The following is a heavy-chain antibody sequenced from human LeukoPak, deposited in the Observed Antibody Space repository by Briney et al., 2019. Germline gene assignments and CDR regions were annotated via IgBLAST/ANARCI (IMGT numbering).Heavy chain of an antibody. CDR2: IYYSGST. V-gene: IGHV4-30-4*08. CDR3: ARGQGVDIVATIPDYLFDY. D-gene: IGHD5-12*01. Sequence: PSETLSLTCTVSGGSISSGGYYWSWIRQHPGKGLEWIGYIYYSGSTYYNPSLKSRVTISVDTSKNQFSLKLSSVTAADTAVYYCARGQGVDIVATIPDYLFDYWGQGTLVTVSS. J-gene: IGHJ4*02. CDR1: GGSISSGGYY.